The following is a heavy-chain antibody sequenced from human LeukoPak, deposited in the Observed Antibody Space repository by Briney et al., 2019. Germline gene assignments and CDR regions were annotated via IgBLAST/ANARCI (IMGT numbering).Heavy chain of an antibody. D-gene: IGHD3-22*01. J-gene: IGHJ4*02. CDR1: GFTFSSYG. CDR2: ISYDGSNK. V-gene: IGHV3-30*03. Sequence: GGSLRLSCAASGFTFSSYGMHWVRQAPGKGLEWVAVISYDGSNKYYADSVKGRFTISRDNSKNTLYLQMNSLRAEDTAVYYCARGDPSWGVVVISEAHYWGQGTLVTVSS. CDR3: ARGDPSWGVVVISEAHY.